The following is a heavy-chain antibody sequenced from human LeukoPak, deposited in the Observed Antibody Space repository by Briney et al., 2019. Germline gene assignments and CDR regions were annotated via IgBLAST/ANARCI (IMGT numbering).Heavy chain of an antibody. CDR2: ISGSGGST. CDR1: GGSISSGGYS. J-gene: IGHJ6*03. D-gene: IGHD2-2*03. V-gene: IGHV3-23*01. Sequence: LSLTCAVSGGSISSGGYSWSWIRQPPGKGLEWVSAISGSGGSTYYADSVKGRFTISRDNSKNTLYLQMNSLRAEDTAVYYCAKDLDIVVVPAALGYMDVWGKGTTVTVSS. CDR3: AKDLDIVVVPAALGYMDV.